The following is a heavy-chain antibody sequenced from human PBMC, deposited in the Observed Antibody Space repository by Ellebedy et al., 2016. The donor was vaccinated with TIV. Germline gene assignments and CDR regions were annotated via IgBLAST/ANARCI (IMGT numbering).Heavy chain of an antibody. Sequence: MPSEPLSLTCGVSGGSISSSNWWRWVRQPPGKGLEWIGEIYHSGSTNYNPSLKSRVTISVDKSKNQFSLKLSSVTAADTAVYYCARELVAGRVFDYWGQGTLVTVSS. CDR3: ARELVAGRVFDY. CDR2: IYHSGST. CDR1: GGSISSSNW. V-gene: IGHV4-4*02. J-gene: IGHJ4*02. D-gene: IGHD6-19*01.